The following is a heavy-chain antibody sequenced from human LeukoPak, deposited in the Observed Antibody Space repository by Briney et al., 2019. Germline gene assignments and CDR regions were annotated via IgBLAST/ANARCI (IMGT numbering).Heavy chain of an antibody. CDR1: GFTVISNY. CDR2: IYSSGST. D-gene: IGHD6-6*01. Sequence: GGSLRLSCAASGFTVISNYMSWVRQTPGRSLEWVAFIYSSGSTYYAESAEGRFTISRDSSKNKLYLEMTSLRVEDTAVYYCTRAEFSNSFDDWGQGTLVIVSS. V-gene: IGHV3-53*01. J-gene: IGHJ4*02. CDR3: TRAEFSNSFDD.